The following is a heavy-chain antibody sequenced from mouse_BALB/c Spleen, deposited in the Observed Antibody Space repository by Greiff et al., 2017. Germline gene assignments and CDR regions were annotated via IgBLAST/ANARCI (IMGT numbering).Heavy chain of an antibody. V-gene: IGHV5-6-3*01. CDR3: AREVYYYGSSPWFAY. D-gene: IGHD1-1*01. Sequence: EVMLVESGGGLVQPGGSLKLSCAASGFTFSSYGMSWVRQTPDKRLELVATINSNGGSTYYPDSVKGRFTISRDNAKNTLYLQMSSLKSEDTAMYYCAREVYYYGSSPWFAYWGQGTLVTVSA. CDR1: GFTFSSYG. CDR2: INSNGGST. J-gene: IGHJ3*01.